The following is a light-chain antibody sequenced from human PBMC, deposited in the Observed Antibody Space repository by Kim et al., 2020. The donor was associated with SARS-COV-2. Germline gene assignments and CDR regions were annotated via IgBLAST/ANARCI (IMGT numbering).Light chain of an antibody. CDR1: KLGDKY. CDR3: QAWDSLVV. J-gene: IGLJ2*01. V-gene: IGLV3-1*01. CDR2: QDN. Sequence: SYELTQPPSVSVSPGQTASITCSGDKLGDKYACWYQQKPGQSPVLVIYQDNKRPSGIPERFSGSNSGNTATLTISGTQAMDEADYYCQAWDSLVVFGGGT.